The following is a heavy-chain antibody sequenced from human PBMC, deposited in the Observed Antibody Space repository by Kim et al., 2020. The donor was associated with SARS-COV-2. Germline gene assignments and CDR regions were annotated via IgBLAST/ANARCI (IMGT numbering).Heavy chain of an antibody. V-gene: IGHV1-3*01. D-gene: IGHD6-13*01. CDR3: ASGPRIAAAGTIDY. Sequence: SQKFQGRVTLTRDTSAGTAYMELSSLRSEDTAVYYCASGPRIAAAGTIDYWGQGTLVTVSS. J-gene: IGHJ4*02.